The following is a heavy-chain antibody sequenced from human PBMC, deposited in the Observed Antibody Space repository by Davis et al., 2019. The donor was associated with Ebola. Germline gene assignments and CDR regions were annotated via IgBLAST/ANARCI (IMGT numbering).Heavy chain of an antibody. CDR2: INPSGGST. J-gene: IGHJ4*02. Sequence: AASVKVSCKASGYTFTSYYMHWVRQAPGQGLEWMGIINPSGGSTGYAQKFQGRVTMTRNNSINTAYMEVNGLTSEDTAVYYCARGGYSYGYGLDYWGQGSLVTVSS. CDR3: ARGGYSYGYGLDY. V-gene: IGHV1-46*01. D-gene: IGHD5-18*01. CDR1: GYTFTSYY.